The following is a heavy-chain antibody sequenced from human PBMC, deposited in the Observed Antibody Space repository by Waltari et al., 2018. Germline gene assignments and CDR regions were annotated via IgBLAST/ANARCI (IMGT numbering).Heavy chain of an antibody. D-gene: IGHD2-2*01. Sequence: QVQLVQSGAEVKKPGASVKVSCKASGNTLTGYYTHWVRQAPGQGLEWMGRIDPNSGGTDYAQKFQGRVTMTLDTSLSPAYMQLSRLTSDDTALYYCARELGYCISGSCYRFDPWGQGTLVIVSS. CDR2: IDPNSGGT. CDR1: GNTLTGYY. J-gene: IGHJ5*02. V-gene: IGHV1-2*06. CDR3: ARELGYCISGSCYRFDP.